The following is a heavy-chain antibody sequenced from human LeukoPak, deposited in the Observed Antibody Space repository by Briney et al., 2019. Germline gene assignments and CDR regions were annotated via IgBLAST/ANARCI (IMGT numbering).Heavy chain of an antibody. J-gene: IGHJ4*02. V-gene: IGHV3-21*01. CDR3: ARDQYATYYYDSSGYYPPGY. D-gene: IGHD3-22*01. Sequence: GGSLRLSCAASGFTFSSYSMNWVRQAPGKGLEWVSSISSSSSYIYYADSVKGRFTISRDNAKNSLYLQMNSLRAEDAAVYYCARDQYATYYYDSSGYYPPGYWGQGTLVTVSS. CDR1: GFTFSSYS. CDR2: ISSSSSYI.